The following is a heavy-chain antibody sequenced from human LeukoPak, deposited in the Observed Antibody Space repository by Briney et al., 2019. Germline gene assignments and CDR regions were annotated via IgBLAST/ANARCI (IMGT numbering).Heavy chain of an antibody. V-gene: IGHV1-3*01. Sequence: APVKVSCKASGYNFNNYAIHWVRQAPGQRFEWMGWINAGNSHTKYSRNFQGRITITRDSSASTVYMELSSLTSEDTAVYYCARGIWSARTVDYYLDYWGQGTLVTVSS. CDR3: ARGIWSARTVDYYLDY. CDR2: INAGNSHT. J-gene: IGHJ4*02. CDR1: GYNFNNYA. D-gene: IGHD2-21*01.